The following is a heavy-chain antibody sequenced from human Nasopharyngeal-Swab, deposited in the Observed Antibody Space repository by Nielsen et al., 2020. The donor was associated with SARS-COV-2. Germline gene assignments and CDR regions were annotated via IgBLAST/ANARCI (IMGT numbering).Heavy chain of an antibody. D-gene: IGHD6-13*01. CDR3: ARGGDSSSWYDY. V-gene: IGHV3-7*01. CDR1: GFTFSNYW. J-gene: IGHJ4*02. Sequence: GESLKISCAASGFTFSNYWMSWVRQAPGKGLEWVANIKEDGSEKYYVDSVKGRFTISRDNAKNSLYLQMNSLRAEDTAVYYCARGGDSSSWYDYWGQGTLVTVSS. CDR2: IKEDGSEK.